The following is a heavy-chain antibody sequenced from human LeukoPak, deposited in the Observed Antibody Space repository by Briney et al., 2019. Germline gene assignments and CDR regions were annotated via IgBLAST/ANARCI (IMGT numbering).Heavy chain of an antibody. CDR3: AKVAKYYYGSETYYFFEH. CDR2: IKQDGTEK. CDR1: GFIFSSIT. D-gene: IGHD3-10*01. Sequence: GGSLRLSCAASGFIFSSITMNWVRQAPGKGLEWVANIKQDGTEKYYVDSVKGRFTISRDNAKNSLYLQMNSLRVEDTAVYYCAKVAKYYYGSETYYFFEHWGQGTPVTASS. V-gene: IGHV3-7*01. J-gene: IGHJ4*02.